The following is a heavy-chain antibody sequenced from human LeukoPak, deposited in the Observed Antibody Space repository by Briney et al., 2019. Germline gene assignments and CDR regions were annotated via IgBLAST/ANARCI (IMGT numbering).Heavy chain of an antibody. CDR2: IIPIFGTA. J-gene: IGHJ3*02. CDR3: ARGYSSTSSGAFDI. V-gene: IGHV1-69*13. CDR1: GYTFTSYY. D-gene: IGHD2-2*01. Sequence: ASVKVSCKASGYTFTSYYMHWVRQAPGRGREWVGGIIPIFGTANYAQKFQGRVTITADESTSTAYMELSSLRSEDTAVYYCARGYSSTSSGAFDIWGQGTIVSVS.